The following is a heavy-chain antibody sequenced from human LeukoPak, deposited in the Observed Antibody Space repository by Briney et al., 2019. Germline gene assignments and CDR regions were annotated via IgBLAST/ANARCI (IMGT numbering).Heavy chain of an antibody. Sequence: SVKVSFKASGGTFSSYAISWVRQAPGQGLEWMGGIIPIFGTANYAQKFQGRVTITADESTSTAYMELSSLRSEDTAVYYCAKGELDYDSSGYYRTYFDYWGQGTLVTVSS. CDR3: AKGELDYDSSGYYRTYFDY. J-gene: IGHJ4*02. D-gene: IGHD3-22*01. V-gene: IGHV1-69*13. CDR1: GGTFSSYA. CDR2: IIPIFGTA.